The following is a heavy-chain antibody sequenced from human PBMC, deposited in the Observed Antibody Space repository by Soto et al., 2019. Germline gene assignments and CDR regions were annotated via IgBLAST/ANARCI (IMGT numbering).Heavy chain of an antibody. Sequence: GSLRLSCAASGFTFSDYYMSWIRQAPGKGLEWVSYISSSSSYTNYADSVKGRFTISRDNAKNSLYLQMNSSVTAADTAVYYCARGLQVLLWFGTPYYYGMDVWGQGTTVTVSS. CDR2: ISSSSSYT. CDR1: GFTFSDYY. D-gene: IGHD3-10*01. CDR3: ARGLQVLLWFGTPYYYGMDV. V-gene: IGHV3-11*06. J-gene: IGHJ6*02.